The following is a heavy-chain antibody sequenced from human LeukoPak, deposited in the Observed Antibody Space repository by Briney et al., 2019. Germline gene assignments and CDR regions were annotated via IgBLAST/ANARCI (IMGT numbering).Heavy chain of an antibody. CDR1: GGSISSSSFY. CDR3: ARTGYSSNWSDNWFDP. J-gene: IGHJ5*01. V-gene: IGHV4-39*01. Sequence: NPSETLSLTCTVSGGSISSSSFYWGWIRQPPGKGLEWIGSIYYSGSTYYNPSLKSRVTISVDTSKNQFSLRLSSVTAADTAVYYCARTGYSSNWSDNWFDPWGQGTTVTVSS. CDR2: IYYSGST. D-gene: IGHD6-13*01.